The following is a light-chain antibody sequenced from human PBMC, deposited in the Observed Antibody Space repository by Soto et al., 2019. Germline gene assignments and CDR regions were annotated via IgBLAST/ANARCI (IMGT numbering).Light chain of an antibody. J-gene: IGKJ1*01. Sequence: DIQMTQSPSSLSASVGDRVTITCRASQSITNYLNWYQQKSGKAPKLLIYATDTLQSGVPSRFSGSGSGTDYTLTIISLQPEDFATNYCQQSYNTIQKIGRGTKVDIK. CDR3: QQSYNTIQK. V-gene: IGKV1-39*01. CDR1: QSITNY. CDR2: ATD.